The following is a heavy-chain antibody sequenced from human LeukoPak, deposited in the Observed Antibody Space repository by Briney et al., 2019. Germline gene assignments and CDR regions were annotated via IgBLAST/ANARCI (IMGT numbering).Heavy chain of an antibody. J-gene: IGHJ4*02. CDR1: GYTFTGYY. D-gene: IGHD1-26*01. CDR3: ARASYSGSYLVDY. CDR2: INPNSGGT. Sequence: ASVKVSCKASGYTFTGYYMNWVRQAPGQGLEWMGWINPNSGGTNYAQKFQGRVTMTRDTSISTAYMELSRLRSDDTAVYYCARASYSGSYLVDYWGQGTLVTVSS. V-gene: IGHV1-2*02.